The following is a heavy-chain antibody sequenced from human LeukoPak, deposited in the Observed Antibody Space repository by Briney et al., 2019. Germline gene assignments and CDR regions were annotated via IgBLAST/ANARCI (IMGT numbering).Heavy chain of an antibody. V-gene: IGHV5-51*01. Sequence: GGSLQISCKGSGYTFTIYWIGWVRQVPGKGLEWMGIIYPDDSDTRYSPSFQGQVTISAHKSIRTAYLQWSSLKASDTAMYYCARGGPFGPHDYFDSWGQGTLVTASS. CDR1: GYTFTIYW. J-gene: IGHJ4*02. CDR2: IYPDDSDT. CDR3: ARGGPFGPHDYFDS. D-gene: IGHD3-3*01.